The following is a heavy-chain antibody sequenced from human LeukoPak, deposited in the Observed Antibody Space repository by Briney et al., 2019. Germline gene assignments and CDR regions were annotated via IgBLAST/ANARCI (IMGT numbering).Heavy chain of an antibody. CDR3: AKDIPLFYHYYGIDV. J-gene: IGHJ6*02. CDR2: ISGDGTIT. CDR1: GLNLDAYA. Sequence: PGGSLRLSCAASGLNLDAYAMHWVRQAPGKGLEWVSLISGDGTITYYADSVKGRFTISRDNSKNSLFLEMNSLRSEDTALYYCAKDIPLFYHYYGIDVWGQGTTVTVSS. V-gene: IGHV3-43*02.